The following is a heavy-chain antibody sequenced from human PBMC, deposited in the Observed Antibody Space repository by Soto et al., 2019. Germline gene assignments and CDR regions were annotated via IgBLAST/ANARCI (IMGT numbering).Heavy chain of an antibody. D-gene: IGHD2-15*01. CDR3: AKEVMGQYCSGGSCYRPENYYFDY. CDR1: GFTFSSYG. CDR2: ISYDGSNK. V-gene: IGHV3-30*18. J-gene: IGHJ4*02. Sequence: QVQLVESGGGVVQPGRSLRLSCAASGFTFSSYGMHWVRQAPGKGLEWVAVISYDGSNKYYADSVKGRFTISRDNSKNTLYLQMNSLRAEDTAVYYCAKEVMGQYCSGGSCYRPENYYFDYWGQGTLVTVSS.